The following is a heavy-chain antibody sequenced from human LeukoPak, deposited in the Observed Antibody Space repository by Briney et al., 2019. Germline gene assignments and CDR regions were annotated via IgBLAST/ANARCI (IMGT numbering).Heavy chain of an antibody. CDR1: GGSFSGYY. Sequence: PSETLSLTCAVYGGSFSGYYWSWIRQPPGKGLEWIGEINHSGSTNYNPSLKSRVTISVDTSKNQFSLKLSSVTAADTAVYYCARERYDFWSGYYTLRDYWGQGTLVTVSS. CDR2: INHSGST. CDR3: ARERYDFWSGYYTLRDY. V-gene: IGHV4-34*01. D-gene: IGHD3-3*01. J-gene: IGHJ4*02.